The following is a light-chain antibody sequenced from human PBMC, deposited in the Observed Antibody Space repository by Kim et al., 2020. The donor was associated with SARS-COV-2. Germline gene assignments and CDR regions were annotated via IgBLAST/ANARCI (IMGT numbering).Light chain of an antibody. J-gene: IGKJ5*01. CDR3: QQRGS. CDR1: QCVSNC. V-gene: IGKV3-11*01. CDR2: EAS. Sequence: PGPLSVSPGDRATLSCMASQCVSNCLAWSQQKPGQAPRLLIYEASKRAAGIPARFSGSGSGTDFTLTISRLEPGDSAVYFCQQRGSFGQGTRLEIK.